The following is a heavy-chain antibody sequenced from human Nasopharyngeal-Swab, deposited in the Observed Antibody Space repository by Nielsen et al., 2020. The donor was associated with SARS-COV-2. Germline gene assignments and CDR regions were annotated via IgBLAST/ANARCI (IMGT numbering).Heavy chain of an antibody. V-gene: IGHV3-33*01. D-gene: IGHD1-26*01. Sequence: GESLKISCAASGFTFSSYGMHWVRQAPGKGLAWVAVIWYDGSNKYYADSVKGRFTISRDNSKNTLYLQMNSRRAEDTAVYYCARDGAPGDSGSYYGMDVWGQGTTVTVSS. CDR2: IWYDGSNK. J-gene: IGHJ6*02. CDR3: ARDGAPGDSGSYYGMDV. CDR1: GFTFSSYG.